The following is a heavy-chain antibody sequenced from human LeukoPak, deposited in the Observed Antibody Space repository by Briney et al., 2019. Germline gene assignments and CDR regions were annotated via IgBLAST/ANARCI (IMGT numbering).Heavy chain of an antibody. CDR1: GGSISSSSYY. V-gene: IGHV4-39*07. CDR3: ATSGKQLEYYFDY. Sequence: PSETLSLTCTVSGGSISSSSYYWGWTRQPPGKGLEWIGGIYYSGSTYYNPSLKSRVTISVDTSKNQFSLKLSSVTAADTAVYYCATSGKQLEYYFDYWGQGTLVTVSS. D-gene: IGHD1-1*01. CDR2: IYYSGST. J-gene: IGHJ4*02.